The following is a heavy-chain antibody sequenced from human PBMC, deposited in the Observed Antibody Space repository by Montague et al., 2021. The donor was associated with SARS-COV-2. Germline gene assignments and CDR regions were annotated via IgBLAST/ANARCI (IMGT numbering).Heavy chain of an antibody. J-gene: IGHJ6*02. V-gene: IGHV4-34*01. D-gene: IGHD4-17*01. Sequence: SETLSLTCAVYGGSFSGYYWSWIHQPPGKGLEWIGEINHSGSTNYNPSLKSRVTISVDTSKNQFSLKLSSVTAADTAVYYCARGRTVTTFYYYYYYGMDVWGQGTTVTVSS. CDR1: GGSFSGYY. CDR3: ARGRTVTTFYYYYYYGMDV. CDR2: INHSGST.